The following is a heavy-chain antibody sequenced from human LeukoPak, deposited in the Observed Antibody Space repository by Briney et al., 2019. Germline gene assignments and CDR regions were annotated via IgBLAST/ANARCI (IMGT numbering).Heavy chain of an antibody. V-gene: IGHV4-34*01. CDR2: INHSGST. CDR3: ASRGSSWYGRAFDI. J-gene: IGHJ3*02. CDR1: GGSFSGYY. D-gene: IGHD6-13*01. Sequence: PSETLSLTCAVYGGSFSGYYWSWIRQPPGKGLEWIGEINHSGSTNYNPSLKSRVTISVDMSKNQFSLKLSSVTAADTAVYYCASRGSSWYGRAFDIWGQGTMVTVSS.